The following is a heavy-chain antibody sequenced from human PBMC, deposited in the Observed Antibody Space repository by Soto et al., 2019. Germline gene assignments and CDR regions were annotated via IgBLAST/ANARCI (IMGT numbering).Heavy chain of an antibody. CDR1: GYSFTNYW. CDR3: ARPRRDGFNDAFDI. D-gene: IGHD5-12*01. V-gene: IGHV5-51*01. Sequence: EVQLVQSGAEMRKPGESLKISCEGTGYSFTNYWIGWVRQMSGKGLEWMGIIYPGDSDTRYSPSFQGQVTISADKSINTAYLQWSSLKASDTAMYYCARPRRDGFNDAFDIWGQGTMVTVSS. J-gene: IGHJ3*02. CDR2: IYPGDSDT.